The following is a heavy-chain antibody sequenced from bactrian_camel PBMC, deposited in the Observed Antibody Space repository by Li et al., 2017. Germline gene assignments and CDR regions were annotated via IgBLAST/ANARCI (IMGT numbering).Heavy chain of an antibody. D-gene: IGHD5*01. V-gene: IGHV3-2*01. CDR3: AADPLGLDRPSGSWVLIHY. CDR2: IYSDGSNT. Sequence: QLVESGGGLVQPGGSLRLSCAASGFTFSSYGMSWVRQAPGKGLEWVSSIYSDGSNTYYADSVKGRFTISRDNAKNTVYLHMNSLKPEDTGMYYCAADPLGLDRPSGSWVLIHYRGQGTQVTVS. J-gene: IGHJ4*01. CDR1: GFTFSSYG.